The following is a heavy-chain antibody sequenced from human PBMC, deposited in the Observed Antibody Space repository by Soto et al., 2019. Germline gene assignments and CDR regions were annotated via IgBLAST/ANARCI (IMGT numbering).Heavy chain of an antibody. D-gene: IGHD2-21*02. CDR1: GDSISSRSYY. J-gene: IGHJ4*02. V-gene: IGHV4-39*01. CDR3: ARQRTSVVTQAYFDV. Sequence: SETLSLTCTVTGDSISSRSYYWGWIRQPPGRGLEWIGSIYYSGSTYNNPSLRSRVSKSIDTSKDQFSLKLKSVTAADTALYLCARQRTSVVTQAYFDVSGPGSLVTVSS. CDR2: IYYSGST.